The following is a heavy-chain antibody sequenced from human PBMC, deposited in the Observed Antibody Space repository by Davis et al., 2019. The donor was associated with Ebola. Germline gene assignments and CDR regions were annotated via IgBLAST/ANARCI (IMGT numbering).Heavy chain of an antibody. CDR2: IYDSGFT. J-gene: IGHJ4*02. V-gene: IGHV4-61*01. D-gene: IGHD4-17*01. CDR1: GGSVSSGSYY. Sequence: MPSETLSLTCTVSGGSVSSGSYYWSWIRQPPGKGLEWIGYIYDSGFTNYNPSLKNRVTLSLDTSKNQFSLKLNSVTAADSAVYYCAREGDYGDDYFDYWGQGTLVTVSS. CDR3: AREGDYGDDYFDY.